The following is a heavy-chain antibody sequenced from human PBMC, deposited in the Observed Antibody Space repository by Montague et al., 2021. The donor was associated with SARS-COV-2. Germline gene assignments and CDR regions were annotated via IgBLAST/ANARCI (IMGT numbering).Heavy chain of an antibody. J-gene: IGHJ4*02. D-gene: IGHD3-10*01. CDR2: YNIDTA. V-gene: IGHV4-59*09. CDR3: TRGIDSYKTGY. Sequence: YNIDTADYNASLRSRVTISVDTSKNQFSLKLTSVTAADTAVYYCTRGIDSYKTGYWGQGIQVNVSS.